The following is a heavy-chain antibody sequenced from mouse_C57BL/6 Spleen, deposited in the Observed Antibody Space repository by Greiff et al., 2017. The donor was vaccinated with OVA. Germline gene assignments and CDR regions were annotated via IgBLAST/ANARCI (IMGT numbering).Heavy chain of an antibody. D-gene: IGHD1-1*01. J-gene: IGHJ1*03. V-gene: IGHV1-62-2*01. CDR1: GYTFTEYT. Sequence: QVQLQQSGAELVKPGASVKLSCKASGYTFTEYTIHWVKQRSGQGLEWIGWFYPGSGSIQYNEKFKDKATLTADKSSSTVYMELSSLTSEDSAVEVCARHDPKDYGSSYGCFDVWGTGTTVTVSA. CDR2: FYPGSGSI. CDR3: ARHDPKDYGSSYGCFDV.